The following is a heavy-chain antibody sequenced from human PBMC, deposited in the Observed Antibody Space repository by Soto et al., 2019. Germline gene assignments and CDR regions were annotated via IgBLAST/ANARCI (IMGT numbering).Heavy chain of an antibody. CDR2: ISYDGSNK. CDR3: ARDFGIAVAGIYYYYGMDV. J-gene: IGHJ6*02. D-gene: IGHD6-19*01. V-gene: IGHV3-30-3*01. CDR1: GFTFSSYA. Sequence: GGSLRLSCAASGFTFSSYAMHWVRQAPGKGLEWVAVISYDGSNKYYADSVKGRFTISRDNSKNTLYLQMNSLRAEDTAVYYCARDFGIAVAGIYYYYGMDVWGQGTTVTVSS.